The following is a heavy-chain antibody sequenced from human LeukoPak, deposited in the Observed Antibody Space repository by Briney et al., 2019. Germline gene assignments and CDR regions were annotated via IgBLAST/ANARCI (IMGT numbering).Heavy chain of an antibody. CDR2: INHSGST. Sequence: SETLSLTCAVYGGSLSGYYWSWIRQPPGKGLEWIGEINHSGSTNYNPSLKSRVTISVDTSKNQFSLKLSSVTAADTAVYYCAIAAVAAPGNFDYWGQGTLVTVSS. J-gene: IGHJ4*02. V-gene: IGHV4-34*01. D-gene: IGHD6-19*01. CDR1: GGSLSGYY. CDR3: AIAAVAAPGNFDY.